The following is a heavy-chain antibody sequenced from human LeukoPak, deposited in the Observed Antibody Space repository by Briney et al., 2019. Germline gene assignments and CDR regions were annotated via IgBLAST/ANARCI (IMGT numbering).Heavy chain of an antibody. CDR1: GFTFSNYX. CDR2: ISGSGGNT. V-gene: IGHV3-23*01. D-gene: IGHD1-1*01. J-gene: IGHJ4*02. Sequence: GGSLRLSCAASGFTFSNYXXXWVRXAPGKXXEWVSVISGSGGNTDYAASVKGRFTISRDNSKNTLSLQMNSLRAEDTAVYYCAKLVGTGTTPPDYWGQGTLVTVSS. CDR3: AKLVGTGTTPPDY.